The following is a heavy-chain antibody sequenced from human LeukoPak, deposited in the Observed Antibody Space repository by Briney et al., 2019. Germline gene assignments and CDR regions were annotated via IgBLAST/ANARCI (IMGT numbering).Heavy chain of an antibody. V-gene: IGHV3-11*01. Sequence: GGSLRLSCAASGFTFSDYYMSWIRQAPGKGLEWVSYISTSGSTIYYADSVKGRFTISRDNAKNSPYLQMNSLKAEDTAVYYCARVFIVISSLDYWGQGTLVTVSS. J-gene: IGHJ4*02. CDR3: ARVFIVISSLDY. CDR1: GFTFSDYY. CDR2: ISTSGSTI. D-gene: IGHD6-13*01.